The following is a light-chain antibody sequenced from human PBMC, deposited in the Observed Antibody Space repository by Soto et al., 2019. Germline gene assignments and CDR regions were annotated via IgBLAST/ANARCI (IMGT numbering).Light chain of an antibody. CDR1: QSLLHSDGSTY. Sequence: DIVLTQTPLSSAVTLGQPASISCRSSQSLLHSDGSTYLSWLHQRPGQPPRLLIYKISNRLSGVPERFSGSGAGTDFTLKISRVEAEDVGVYFCMQATQFPAYTFGQGTKLEIE. CDR2: KIS. J-gene: IGKJ2*01. V-gene: IGKV2-24*01. CDR3: MQATQFPAYT.